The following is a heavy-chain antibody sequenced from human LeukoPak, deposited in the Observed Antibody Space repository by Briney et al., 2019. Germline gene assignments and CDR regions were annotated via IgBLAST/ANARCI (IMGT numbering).Heavy chain of an antibody. CDR2: ISSSGSTI. J-gene: IGHJ6*03. CDR1: GFTFSSYE. Sequence: PGGSLRLSCAASGFTFSSYEMNWVRQAPGKGLEWVSYISSSGSTIYYADSVKGRFTISRDNAKNSLYLQMNSLRAEDTAVYYCESPRWEAMDVWGKGTTVTVSS. D-gene: IGHD1-26*01. V-gene: IGHV3-48*03. CDR3: ESPRWEAMDV.